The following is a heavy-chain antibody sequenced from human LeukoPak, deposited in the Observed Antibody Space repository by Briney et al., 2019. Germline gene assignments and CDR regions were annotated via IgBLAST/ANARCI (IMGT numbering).Heavy chain of an antibody. CDR2: IKQDGSEK. CDR3: ARVRVRGVIGGHIYYFDY. CDR1: GFTFSSYW. J-gene: IGHJ4*02. V-gene: IGHV3-7*01. D-gene: IGHD3-10*01. Sequence: GGSLRLSCAASGFTFSSYWMSWVRQAPGKGLEWVANIKQDGSEKYYVDSVKGRFTISRDNAKNSLYLQMNSLRAEDTAVYYCARVRVRGVIGGHIYYFDYWGQGTLVTVSS.